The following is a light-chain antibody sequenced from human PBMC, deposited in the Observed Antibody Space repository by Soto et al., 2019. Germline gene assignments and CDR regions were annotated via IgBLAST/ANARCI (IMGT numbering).Light chain of an antibody. CDR2: DAS. V-gene: IGKV3-11*01. CDR1: QSVSSY. J-gene: IGKJ5*01. Sequence: EIVLTQSPATLSLSTGERATLSCRASQSVSSYLAWYQQKPGQAPRLLIYDASNRATGIPARFSGSGSGTDFTLTISSLEPEDFAVYYCQQRSNWPPVITFGQGTRLEI. CDR3: QQRSNWPPVIT.